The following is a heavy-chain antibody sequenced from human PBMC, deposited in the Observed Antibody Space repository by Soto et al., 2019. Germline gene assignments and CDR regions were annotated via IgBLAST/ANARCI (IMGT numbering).Heavy chain of an antibody. V-gene: IGHV1-18*01. CDR1: GYTFTSKG. D-gene: IGHD3-10*01. J-gene: IGHJ4*02. CDR2: ISAYNGNT. Sequence: QVQLVQSGAEVKKPGASVKVSCKASGYTFTSKGFSWVQRAPEQGLGWMGWISAYNGNTNNAQKLQGRVTMTTDTSTSTAYMELRSLRSDDTAVYYCARDKGDGSGSYYGCWGQGTLVTVSS. CDR3: ARDKGDGSGSYYGC.